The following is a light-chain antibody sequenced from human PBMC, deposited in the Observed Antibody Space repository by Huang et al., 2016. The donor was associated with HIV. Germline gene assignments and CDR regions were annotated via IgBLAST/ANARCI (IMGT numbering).Light chain of an antibody. CDR3: QQYNNWLLS. V-gene: IGKV3-15*01. Sequence: IVMTQSPATLSLSPGERATRSCRANKSVSTNLAWYQQRFGQAPRLLIYGSSTRASDVPARFSGSGSGTDFTLTISSLQSDDVALYFCQQYNNWLLSFGGGTKVDI. CDR2: GSS. J-gene: IGKJ4*01. CDR1: KSVSTN.